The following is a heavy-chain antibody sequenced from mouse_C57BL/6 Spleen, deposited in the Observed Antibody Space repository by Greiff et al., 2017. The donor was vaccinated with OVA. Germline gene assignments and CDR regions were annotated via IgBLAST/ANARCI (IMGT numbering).Heavy chain of an antibody. Sequence: EVKVVESGGGLVKPGGSLKLSCAASGFTFSSYAMSWVRQTPEKRLEWVATISDGGSYTYYPDNVKGRFTISRDNAKNNLYLQMSHLKSEDTAMYYCARRDQAWFAYWGQGTLVTVSA. J-gene: IGHJ3*01. V-gene: IGHV5-4*03. D-gene: IGHD3-3*01. CDR1: GFTFSSYA. CDR3: ARRDQAWFAY. CDR2: ISDGGSYT.